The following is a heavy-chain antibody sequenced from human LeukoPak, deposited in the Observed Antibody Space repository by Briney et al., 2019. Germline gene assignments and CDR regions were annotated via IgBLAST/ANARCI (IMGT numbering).Heavy chain of an antibody. V-gene: IGHV4-4*07. CDR2: FYISGST. CDR1: GGSISSYY. D-gene: IGHD4-11*01. J-gene: IGHJ4*02. CDR3: ARDFLLQSEGLFDY. Sequence: SETLSLTCTVSGGSISSYYWSWTRQLAGKGLEWIGRFYISGSTNYNPSLKSRVTMSVDTSKNQFSLRLNSVTAADTAVYYCARDFLLQSEGLFDYWGQGTLVTVSS.